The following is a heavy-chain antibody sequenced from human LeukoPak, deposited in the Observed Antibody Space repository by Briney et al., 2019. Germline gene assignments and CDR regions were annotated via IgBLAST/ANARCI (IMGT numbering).Heavy chain of an antibody. D-gene: IGHD3-22*01. V-gene: IGHV1-69*04. Sequence: SVKVSCKASGGTVSSYAISWVRQAPGQGLEWMGRIIHIFGIANYAQKFQGRVTITADKSTSTAYMELSSLRSEDTAVYYCASSYYYDSSGPGGGDDYWGQGTLLTVSS. CDR2: IIHIFGIA. CDR3: ASSYYYDSSGPGGGDDY. CDR1: GGTVSSYA. J-gene: IGHJ4*02.